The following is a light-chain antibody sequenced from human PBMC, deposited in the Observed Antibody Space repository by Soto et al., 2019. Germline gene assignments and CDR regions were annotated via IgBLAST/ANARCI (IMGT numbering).Light chain of an antibody. V-gene: IGKV3-15*01. CDR1: QSVSSN. CDR3: QQYNDWPRT. J-gene: IGKJ1*01. CDR2: GAS. Sequence: EIMLTQSPGTLSLSPGERVTLSCRASQSVSSNLAWYQQKPGQAPRLLIYGASTRATDIPVRFSGSGSGTEFTLTISSLQSEDFAVYYCQQYNDWPRTFGQGTKVVIK.